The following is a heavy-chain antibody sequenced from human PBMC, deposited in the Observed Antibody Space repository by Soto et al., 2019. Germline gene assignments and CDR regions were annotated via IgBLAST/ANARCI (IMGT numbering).Heavy chain of an antibody. CDR3: AKDRLAGGFDY. CDR1: GFNFRNYA. J-gene: IGHJ4*02. D-gene: IGHD3-16*01. V-gene: IGHV3-23*01. Sequence: PGGSQRLSSAASGFNFRNYAMSWVRQAPGKGLEWVSLVSATAGTTYYTDSVKGRFTISRDNSRNTVYLQMNSLRADDTAVYYCAKDRLAGGFDYWGQGTLVTVSS. CDR2: VSATAGTT.